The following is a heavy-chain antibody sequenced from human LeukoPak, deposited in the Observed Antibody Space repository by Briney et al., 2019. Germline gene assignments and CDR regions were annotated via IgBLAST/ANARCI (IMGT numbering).Heavy chain of an antibody. CDR1: GGTFSSYA. Sequence: EASVKVSCKASGGTFSSYAISWVRQAPGQGLEWMGGIIPIFGTANYAQKFQGRVTITTDESTSTAYMELSSLRSEDTAVYYCAKKRRYGDYSEPFDYWGQGTLVTVSS. V-gene: IGHV1-69*05. CDR3: AKKRRYGDYSEPFDY. J-gene: IGHJ4*02. D-gene: IGHD4-17*01. CDR2: IIPIFGTA.